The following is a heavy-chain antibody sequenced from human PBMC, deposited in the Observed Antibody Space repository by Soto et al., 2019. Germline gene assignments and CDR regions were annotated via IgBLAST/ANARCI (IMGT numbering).Heavy chain of an antibody. D-gene: IGHD2-8*02. J-gene: IGHJ6*02. CDR3: ARGGGVGFGDYTTGGMDV. Sequence: GASVKVSWKESGYTFTSYAMRWVRQATGQRLEWMGWINAGNGNTKYSQKFQGRVTITRDTSASTAYMELSSLRSEDTAVYYCARGGGVGFGDYTTGGMDVWGQGTTVTVSS. CDR2: INAGNGNT. V-gene: IGHV1-3*01. CDR1: GYTFTSYA.